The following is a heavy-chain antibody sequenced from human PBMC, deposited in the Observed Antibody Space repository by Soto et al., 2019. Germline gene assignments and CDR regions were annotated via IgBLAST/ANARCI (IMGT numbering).Heavy chain of an antibody. CDR2: IIPLLGIT. V-gene: IGHV1-69*13. Sequence: SVKVSCKASGGTFSGYAINWVRQAPGQGLEWMGGIIPLLGITDYGQKFQGRITIAADESTGTAYMDLRGLRSEDTAVYYCARDPRSISGTTSSEDFQHWGQGTLVTVSS. J-gene: IGHJ1*01. CDR1: GGTFSGYA. D-gene: IGHD1-1*01. CDR3: ARDPRSISGTTSSEDFQH.